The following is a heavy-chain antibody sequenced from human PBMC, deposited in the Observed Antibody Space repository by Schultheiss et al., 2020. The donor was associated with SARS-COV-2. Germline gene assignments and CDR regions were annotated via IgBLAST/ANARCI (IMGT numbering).Heavy chain of an antibody. Sequence: ASVKVSCKASGYTFTGYYIYWVRQAPGQGLEWMGRINPNSGGTNYAQKFQGRVTMTTDTSTSTAYMELRSLRSDDTAVYYCARQGDGSVLPYFDYWGQGTLVTVSS. CDR2: INPNSGGT. CDR1: GYTFTGYY. V-gene: IGHV1-2*06. D-gene: IGHD3-10*01. CDR3: ARQGDGSVLPYFDY. J-gene: IGHJ4*02.